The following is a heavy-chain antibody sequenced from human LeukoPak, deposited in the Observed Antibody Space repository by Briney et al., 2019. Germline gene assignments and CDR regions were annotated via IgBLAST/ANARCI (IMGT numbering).Heavy chain of an antibody. CDR2: ISGSGGST. CDR3: AKDVEYSSPITFDY. D-gene: IGHD6-6*01. CDR1: GGTFSSYA. V-gene: IGHV3-23*01. Sequence: EASVKVSCKASGGTFSSYAMSWVRQAPGKGLEWVSAISGSGGSTYYADSVKGRFTISRDNSKNTLYLQMNSLRAEDTAVYYCAKDVEYSSPITFDYWGQGTLVTVSS. J-gene: IGHJ4*02.